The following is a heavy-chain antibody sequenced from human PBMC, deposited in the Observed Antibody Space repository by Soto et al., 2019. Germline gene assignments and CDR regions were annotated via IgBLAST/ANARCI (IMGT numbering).Heavy chain of an antibody. CDR2: IYYSGST. CDR3: ARGPRDYYDSSGDY. Sequence: QVQLQESGPGLVKPSQTLSLTCTVSGGSISSGDYYWSWIRQPPGKGLEWIGYIYYSGSTYYNPSLQSRVTIAVDTSKNQFSLKLSSVTAADTAVDYCARGPRDYYDSSGDYWGQGTLVTVSS. D-gene: IGHD3-22*01. CDR1: GGSISSGDYY. V-gene: IGHV4-30-4*01. J-gene: IGHJ4*02.